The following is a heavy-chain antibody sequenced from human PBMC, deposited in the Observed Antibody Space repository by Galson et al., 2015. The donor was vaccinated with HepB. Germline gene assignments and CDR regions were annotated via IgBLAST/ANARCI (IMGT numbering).Heavy chain of an antibody. J-gene: IGHJ4*02. D-gene: IGHD3-10*02. Sequence: SLRLSCAASGFTFSNYAMHWVRQAPGKGLEWVAVMSLDGGSNKYAAAVKGRFTVARDNSKNILYLQLNGLRVEDTAVYYCVTDSNKRVYSEDYFQFWGQGTLVTVAS. CDR1: GFTFSNYA. CDR3: VTDSNKRVYSEDYFQF. V-gene: IGHV3-30*14. CDR2: MSLDGGSN.